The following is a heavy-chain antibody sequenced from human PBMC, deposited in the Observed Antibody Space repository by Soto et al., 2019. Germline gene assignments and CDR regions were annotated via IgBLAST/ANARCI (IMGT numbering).Heavy chain of an antibody. Sequence: QIQLVQSGAEVKNPGASVRFSCKASGYIFTSFHMHWVRQAPGQGLEWMGMINPSGGRTEYAENFQGRVTMTSDTSTNTVYMELTTLRSEDTAVYYFARAGINWLDPWGQGTLVIVSS. CDR2: INPSGGRT. CDR3: ARAGINWLDP. V-gene: IGHV1-46*01. J-gene: IGHJ5*02. D-gene: IGHD2-21*01. CDR1: GYIFTSFH.